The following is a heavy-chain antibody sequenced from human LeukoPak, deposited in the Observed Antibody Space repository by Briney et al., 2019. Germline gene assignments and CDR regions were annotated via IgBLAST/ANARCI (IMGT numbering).Heavy chain of an antibody. D-gene: IGHD3-10*01. CDR1: GFAFSNYW. CDR3: ARRGRPEPYYGSGSYI. CDR2: IKQDGSEK. J-gene: IGHJ3*02. Sequence: GGSLRLSCAGSGFAFSNYWMSWVRQAPGKGLEWVANIKQDGSEKNYVDSVKGRFTISRDNAKSSLYLQMNSLRAEDTAVYYCARRGRPEPYYGSGSYIWGQGTMVTVSS. V-gene: IGHV3-7*01.